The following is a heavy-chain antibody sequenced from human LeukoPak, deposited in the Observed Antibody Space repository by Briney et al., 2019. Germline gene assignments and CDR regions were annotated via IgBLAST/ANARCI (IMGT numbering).Heavy chain of an antibody. CDR3: ARVDGDYGMGGAFDI. CDR2: ISTSGGGT. Sequence: GGSLRLSCAASGFTFSNYAMSWVRQAPGMGLEWVSIISTSGGGTYYADSVKGRFTISRHNSKNTLYLQMNSLRAEDTAVYYCARVDGDYGMGGAFDIWGQGTMVTVSS. J-gene: IGHJ3*02. CDR1: GFTFSNYA. D-gene: IGHD4-17*01. V-gene: IGHV3-23*01.